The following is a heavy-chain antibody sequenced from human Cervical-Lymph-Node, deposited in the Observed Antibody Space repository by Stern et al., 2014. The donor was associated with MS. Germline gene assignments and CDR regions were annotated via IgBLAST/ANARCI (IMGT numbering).Heavy chain of an antibody. Sequence: VQLVESGGGVVQPGRSLRLSCAASGFTFSSYGIHWVRQTPGKGLEWVAGIWYDGSNKYYADSVKGRFTISRDNSENTAYLQMSSLRVEDTAVYYCAKGDSSSPLEYWGQGTLVTVSS. CDR3: AKGDSSSPLEY. D-gene: IGHD6-6*01. CDR2: IWYDGSNK. J-gene: IGHJ4*02. V-gene: IGHV3-33*06. CDR1: GFTFSSYG.